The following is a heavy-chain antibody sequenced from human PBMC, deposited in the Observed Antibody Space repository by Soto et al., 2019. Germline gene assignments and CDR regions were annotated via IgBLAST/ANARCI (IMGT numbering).Heavy chain of an antibody. CDR1: GFSLRTRGVG. CDR3: VRDSIGWLGLDY. D-gene: IGHD6-19*01. CDR2: IYWDDDK. J-gene: IGHJ4*02. V-gene: IGHV2-5*02. Sequence: SGPTVVNPTQTLTLTCTFSGFSLRTRGVGVGWIRQPPEKALEWLALIYWDDDKRYSPSLKSRLPTTKEPSQNQVVLTMTNMHSVDTATYCIVRDSIGWLGLDYWGKETLVTVSS.